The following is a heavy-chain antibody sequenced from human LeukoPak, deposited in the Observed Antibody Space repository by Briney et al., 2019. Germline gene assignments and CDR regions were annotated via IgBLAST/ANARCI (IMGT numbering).Heavy chain of an antibody. CDR1: GGTFSSYA. CDR2: IIPVFGTA. V-gene: IGHV1-69*05. Sequence: GASVKVSCKASGGTFSSYAISWVRQAPGQGLEWMGGIIPVFGTANYAQKFQGRVTITTVESTSTAYMELSSLRSEDTAVSYCARHDSSGYSSFDYWGQGTLVTVSS. J-gene: IGHJ4*02. CDR3: ARHDSSGYSSFDY. D-gene: IGHD3-22*01.